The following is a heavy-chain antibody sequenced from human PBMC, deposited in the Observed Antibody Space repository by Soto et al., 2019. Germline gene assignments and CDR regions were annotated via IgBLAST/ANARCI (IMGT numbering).Heavy chain of an antibody. CDR2: INAGNGNT. CDR1: GYTFTSYA. D-gene: IGHD4-17*01. Sequence: QVQLVQSGAEVKKPGASVKVSCKASGYTFTSYAMHWVRQAPGQRLEWMGWINAGNGNTKYSQKFQGRVTITRDTSASTAYMELSSLRSEDTAVYYCAREEDYDDYRYAFDIWGQGTMVTVSS. V-gene: IGHV1-3*01. CDR3: AREEDYDDYRYAFDI. J-gene: IGHJ3*02.